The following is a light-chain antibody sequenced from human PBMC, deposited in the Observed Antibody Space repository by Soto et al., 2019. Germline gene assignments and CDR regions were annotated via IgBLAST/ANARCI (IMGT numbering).Light chain of an antibody. J-gene: IGLJ1*01. V-gene: IGLV2-8*01. Sequence: QCLLTQAASATGAAGRAVSISCTRTSSDVGGYNYVSWYQQHPGKAPKIMTYEVSKRPSRVTDRFSGSKSGNTASLTVSGLQAEDEADYYCSSYAGSNNFVFGTGTRSPS. CDR3: SSYAGSNNFV. CDR1: SSDVGGYNY. CDR2: EVS.